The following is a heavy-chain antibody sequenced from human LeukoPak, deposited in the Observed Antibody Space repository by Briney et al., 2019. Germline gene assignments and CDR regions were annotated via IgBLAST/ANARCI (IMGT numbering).Heavy chain of an antibody. J-gene: IGHJ4*02. D-gene: IGHD3-10*01. CDR3: ARHTVRGVSIDF. Sequence: GESLKISCKGSGYSFPSNWITWVRQMPGKGLEWVGKIDPTDSYTKYSPSFEGHVTISSDKSITTAYLQWSSLKASDTAMYYCARHTVRGVSIDFWGQGTLVTVSS. CDR1: GYSFPSNW. CDR2: IDPTDSYT. V-gene: IGHV5-10-1*01.